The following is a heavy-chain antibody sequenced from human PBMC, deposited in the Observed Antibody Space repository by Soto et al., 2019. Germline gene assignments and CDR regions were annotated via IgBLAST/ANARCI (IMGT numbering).Heavy chain of an antibody. Sequence: ASVKVSCKVSGYTLTELSMHWVRQAPGKGLEWMGGFDPEDGETIYAQKFQGRVTMTEDTSTDTAYMELSSLRSEDTAVYYCATEIILYRSGWYDLGFDYSGKGTLVTV. V-gene: IGHV1-24*01. D-gene: IGHD6-19*01. CDR1: GYTLTELS. CDR3: ATEIILYRSGWYDLGFDY. CDR2: FDPEDGET. J-gene: IGHJ4*02.